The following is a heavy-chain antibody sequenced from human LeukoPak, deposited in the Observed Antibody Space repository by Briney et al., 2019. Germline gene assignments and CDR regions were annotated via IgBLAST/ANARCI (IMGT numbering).Heavy chain of an antibody. V-gene: IGHV1-18*01. D-gene: IGHD6-13*01. CDR2: ISAYNGNT. Sequence: ASVKVSCKASGYTFTSYGISWVRQAPGQGLEWMGWISAYNGNTNYAQKLQGRVTMTTDTSTSTAYMELRSLRSDVTAVYYCARDRSSLPYYYYGMDVWGQGTTVTVSS. CDR3: ARDRSSLPYYYYGMDV. CDR1: GYTFTSYG. J-gene: IGHJ6*02.